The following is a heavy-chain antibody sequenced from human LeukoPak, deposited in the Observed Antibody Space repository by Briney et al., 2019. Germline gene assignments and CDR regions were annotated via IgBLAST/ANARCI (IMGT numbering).Heavy chain of an antibody. Sequence: PSETLSLTCTVSGGSVSSYYWSWMRQSPGKGLGWVGYVYYSGSTNYNPALKSRVTISLDTSENQFSLKLSSVTAADTAVYYCAREANSPTARYWYFDLWGGGTQVTVSS. D-gene: IGHD2-21*01. V-gene: IGHV4-59*02. J-gene: IGHJ2*01. CDR1: GGSVSSYY. CDR2: VYYSGST. CDR3: AREANSPTARYWYFDL.